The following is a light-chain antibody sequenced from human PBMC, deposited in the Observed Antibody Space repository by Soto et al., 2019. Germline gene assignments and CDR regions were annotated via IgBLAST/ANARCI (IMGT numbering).Light chain of an antibody. J-gene: IGLJ3*02. CDR3: TSYAGSNIWV. Sequence: QSALTQPPSASGSPGQSVTISCTGTSSDVGAYKYVSWYQQYPGKAPKLMIYEVSKRPSGVPDRFSGSKSGNTASQTVSGLQAEDEADYYCTSYAGSNIWVFGGGTKVTVL. CDR2: EVS. V-gene: IGLV2-8*01. CDR1: SSDVGAYKY.